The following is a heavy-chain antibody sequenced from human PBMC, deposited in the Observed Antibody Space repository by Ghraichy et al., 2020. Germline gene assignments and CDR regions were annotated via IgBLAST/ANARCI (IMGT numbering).Heavy chain of an antibody. CDR2: IYHSGGT. CDR3: ARVLAVSGPNLDY. D-gene: IGHD6-19*01. V-gene: IGHV4-61*01. Sequence: GSLRLSCSVSGGSVSSESYYWTWIRQPPGRGLEWIGYIYHSGGTDYNPSLKSRVTISLDTSKNQFSLKLSSVTAADTAVYYCARVLAVSGPNLDYWGQGTLVTVSS. CDR1: GGSVSSESYY. J-gene: IGHJ4*02.